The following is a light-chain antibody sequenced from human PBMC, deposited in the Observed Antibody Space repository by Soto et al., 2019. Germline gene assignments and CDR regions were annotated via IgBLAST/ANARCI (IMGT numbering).Light chain of an antibody. CDR3: QQYNNWPQT. CDR1: QSVSSN. J-gene: IGKJ1*01. Sequence: EIVMPQSPATLSVSPGERATLSCRASQSVSSNLAWYQQKPGQAPRLLIYGASTRATGIPARFSGSGSGTEFTLTISSLQSEDFAVYYCQQYNNWPQTFGQGTKVGI. V-gene: IGKV3-15*01. CDR2: GAS.